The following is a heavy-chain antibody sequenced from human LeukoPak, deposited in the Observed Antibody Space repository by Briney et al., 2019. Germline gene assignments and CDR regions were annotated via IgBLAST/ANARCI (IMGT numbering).Heavy chain of an antibody. CDR3: ARDVNWGYRYYFDY. CDR2: ISSSGSTI. J-gene: IGHJ4*02. Sequence: GGSLRLSCAASGFTFSDYYMSWIRQAPGKGLEWVSYISSSGSTIYYADSVKGRFTISRDNAKNSLYLQMNSLRAEDTAVYYCARDVNWGYRYYFDYWGQGTLVTVSS. D-gene: IGHD7-27*01. CDR1: GFTFSDYY. V-gene: IGHV3-11*04.